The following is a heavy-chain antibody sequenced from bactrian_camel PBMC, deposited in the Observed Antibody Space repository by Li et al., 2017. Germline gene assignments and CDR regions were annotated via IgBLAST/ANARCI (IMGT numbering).Heavy chain of an antibody. V-gene: IGHV3-2*01. CDR1: GFPKTNDY. D-gene: IGHD6*01. J-gene: IGHJ4*01. CDR2: TFSGGTNT. CDR3: AAFRDRWCATWRTDTIPY. Sequence: HVQLVESGGGSVQAGGSLRLSCAASGFPKTNDYMGWFRQAPGKEREWVATTFSGGTNTYYADFVKGRFTISRDNAKNTLYLQMSSLKPEDTAMYYCAAFRDRWCATWRTDTIPYWGQGTQVTVS.